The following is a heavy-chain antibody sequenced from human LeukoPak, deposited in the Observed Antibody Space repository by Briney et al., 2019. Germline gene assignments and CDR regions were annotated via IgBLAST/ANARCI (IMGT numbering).Heavy chain of an antibody. CDR1: GYTFTSYG. V-gene: IGHV1-18*01. D-gene: IGHD4-17*01. CDR3: ATADDYGDYAPFQH. CDR2: ISAYNGNT. J-gene: IGHJ1*01. Sequence: ASVKVSCKASGYTFTSYGISWVRQAPGQGLEWMGWISAYNGNTNYAQKLQGRVTMTEDTSTDTAYMELSSLRSEDTAVYYCATADDYGDYAPFQHWGQGTLVTVSS.